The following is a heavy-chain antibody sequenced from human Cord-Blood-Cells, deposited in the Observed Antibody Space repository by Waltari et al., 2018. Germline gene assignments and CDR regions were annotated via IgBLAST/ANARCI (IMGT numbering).Heavy chain of an antibody. Sequence: ASGGTFSSYAISWVRQAPGQGLEWMGGIIPIFGTANYAQKFQGRVTIIADESTSTAYMELSSLRSEDTAVYYCAREMAVRVAVAGTPYFDYWGQGTLVTVSS. D-gene: IGHD6-19*01. J-gene: IGHJ4*02. CDR2: IIPIFGTA. V-gene: IGHV1-69*01. CDR1: GGTFSSYA. CDR3: AREMAVRVAVAGTPYFDY.